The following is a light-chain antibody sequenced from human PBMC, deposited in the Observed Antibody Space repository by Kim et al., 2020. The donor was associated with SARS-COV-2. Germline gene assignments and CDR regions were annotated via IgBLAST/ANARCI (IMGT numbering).Light chain of an antibody. V-gene: IGLV2-11*03. CDR3: CSYAGTYTA. J-gene: IGLJ2*01. CDR2: EVY. Sequence: PGQSVTIPCTGTSSNVGGYNYVAWYQQHPGKVPKLMIHEVYKRPSGVPDRFSGSKSGNTAYLTLSGLRAEDEADYYCCSYAGTYTAFGGGTQLIVL. CDR1: SSNVGGYNY.